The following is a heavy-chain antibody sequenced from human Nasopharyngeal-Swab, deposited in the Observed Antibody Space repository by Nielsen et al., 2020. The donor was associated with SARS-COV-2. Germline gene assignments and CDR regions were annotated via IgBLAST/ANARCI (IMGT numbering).Heavy chain of an antibody. CDR2: ISGADDST. CDR3: AKGDGLGATTASFDY. V-gene: IGHV3-23*01. J-gene: IGHJ4*02. CDR1: GFIFKNYA. Sequence: GESLKISCSASGFIFKNYAMNWVRQAPGRGLEWVSAISGADDSTKYADSVKGRFTISRGNAKNSLYLQMNSLRAEDTALYYCAKGDGLGATTASFDYWGQGTLVTVSS. D-gene: IGHD5-24*01.